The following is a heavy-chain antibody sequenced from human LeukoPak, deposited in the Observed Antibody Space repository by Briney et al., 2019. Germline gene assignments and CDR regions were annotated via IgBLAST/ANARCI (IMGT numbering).Heavy chain of an antibody. CDR2: ISGSGGST. D-gene: IGHD2-15*01. CDR3: ARGDDIVVVVAAAFDI. Sequence: GGSLRLSCAASGFTFSSYGMSWVRQAPGKGLEWVSAISGSGGSTYYADSVKGRFTISRDNSKNTLYLQMNSLRAEDTAVYYCARGDDIVVVVAAAFDIWGQGTMVTVSS. V-gene: IGHV3-23*01. J-gene: IGHJ3*02. CDR1: GFTFSSYG.